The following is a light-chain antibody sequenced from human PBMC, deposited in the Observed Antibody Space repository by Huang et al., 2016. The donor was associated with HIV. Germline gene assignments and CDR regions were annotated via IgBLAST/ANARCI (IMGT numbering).Light chain of an antibody. CDR2: TSS. CDR3: QQSYSVPYT. CDR1: QSVTRF. V-gene: IGKV1-39*01. Sequence: DIQMTQSPSSLSASIGNRVTITCRESQSVTRFLNWYQQKPGKAPKRLIYTSSDLQSGVPSRFSGSGSVTDFTLTINSLQPDDFATYYCQQSYSVPYTFGQGTKLEIK. J-gene: IGKJ2*01.